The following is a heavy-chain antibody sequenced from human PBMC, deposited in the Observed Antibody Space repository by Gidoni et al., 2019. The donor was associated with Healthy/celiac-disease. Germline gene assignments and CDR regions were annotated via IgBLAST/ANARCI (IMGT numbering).Heavy chain of an antibody. Sequence: QVQLQQWGAGLLKPSETLSLTCAFYGGSFSGYYWSWIRQPPGKGLEWIWEINHSGSTNYNPSLKSRVTISVDTSKNQFSLKRSSVTAADTAVYYCARGRESSGCPDYWGQGTLVTVSS. J-gene: IGHJ4*02. CDR3: ARGRESSGCPDY. D-gene: IGHD6-19*01. CDR1: GGSFSGYY. V-gene: IGHV4-34*01. CDR2: INHSGST.